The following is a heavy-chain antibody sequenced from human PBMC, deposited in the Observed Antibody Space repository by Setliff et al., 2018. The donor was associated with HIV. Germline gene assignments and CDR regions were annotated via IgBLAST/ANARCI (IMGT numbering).Heavy chain of an antibody. J-gene: IGHJ4*02. V-gene: IGHV4-39*07. Sequence: SETLSLTCTVSGGSISSSSYYWGWIRQAPGKGLEWIGTIHYSGRTYYKPSLKSRVTISIDTSENQFSLKLSSVTAADTAVYYCARGLSFYDPGGFDYWGQGTLVTVSS. CDR3: ARGLSFYDPGGFDY. CDR1: GGSISSSSYY. D-gene: IGHD3-22*01. CDR2: IHYSGRT.